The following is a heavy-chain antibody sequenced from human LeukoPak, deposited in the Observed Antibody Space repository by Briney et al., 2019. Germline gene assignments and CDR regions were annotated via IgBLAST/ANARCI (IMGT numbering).Heavy chain of an antibody. CDR1: RYTFTGYY. V-gene: IGHV1-2*02. J-gene: IGHJ6*02. Sequence: SVNVSCKASRYTFTGYYMHWVRQAPGQGLEWMGWINPNSGGTNYAQKCQGRVTMTRDPSISTADMELSRLRSEDTAVYYCARGFLGYWSGGSCYSMGYYYYGMDVWGQGTTVTVSS. CDR2: INPNSGGT. D-gene: IGHD2-15*01. CDR3: ARGFLGYWSGGSCYSMGYYYYGMDV.